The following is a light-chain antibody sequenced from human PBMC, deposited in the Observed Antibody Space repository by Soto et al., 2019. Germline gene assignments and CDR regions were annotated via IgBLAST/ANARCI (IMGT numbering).Light chain of an antibody. V-gene: IGKV2-30*02. CDR1: QSLIHSDGSTY. J-gene: IGKJ1*01. Sequence: DVVMTQSPLSLPVTLGQPASISCRSSQSLIHSDGSTYLSWFQQRPGRSPRRLIYEVSDRDSGVPDRFSGSGSGTDFTLKISRVEADDVGVYYCMQGTNWPWTFGQGTEVEIK. CDR2: EVS. CDR3: MQGTNWPWT.